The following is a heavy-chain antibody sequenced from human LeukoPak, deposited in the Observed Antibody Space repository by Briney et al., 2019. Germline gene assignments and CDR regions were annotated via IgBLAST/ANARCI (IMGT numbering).Heavy chain of an antibody. CDR1: GGSFSGYY. Sequence: SETLSLTCAVYGGSFSGYYWSWIRQPPGKGLEWIGEINHSGSTNYNPSLKSRVTMSVDTSKNQFSLKLSSVTAADTAVYYCARDLHYDYVWGSYRHDAFDIWGQGTMVTVSS. D-gene: IGHD3-16*02. CDR3: ARDLHYDYVWGSYRHDAFDI. J-gene: IGHJ3*02. CDR2: INHSGST. V-gene: IGHV4-34*01.